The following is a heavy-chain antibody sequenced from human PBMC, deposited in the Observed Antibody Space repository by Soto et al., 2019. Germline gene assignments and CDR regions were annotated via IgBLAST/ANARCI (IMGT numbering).Heavy chain of an antibody. CDR3: ARVPPGYSGSYPVDDY. CDR1: GYTFTSYG. Sequence: ASVKVSCKASGYTFTSYGISWVRQAPGQGLEWMGGIIPIFGTANYAQKFQGRVTITADESTSTAYMELSSLRSEDTAVYYCARVPPGYSGSYPVDDYWGQGTLVTVSS. CDR2: IIPIFGTA. D-gene: IGHD1-26*01. J-gene: IGHJ4*02. V-gene: IGHV1-69*13.